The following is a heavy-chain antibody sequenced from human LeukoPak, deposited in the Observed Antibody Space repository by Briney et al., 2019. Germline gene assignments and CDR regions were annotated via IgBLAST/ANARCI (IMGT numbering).Heavy chain of an antibody. Sequence: PSETLSLTCAVSGYSISSGDYWGWIRQPPGKGLEWIGSIYHSGSTYYNPPLKSRVTISVDTSKNQFSLKLSSVTAADTAVYYCARNLTVPRHDAFDIWGQGTMVTVSS. V-gene: IGHV4-38-2*01. D-gene: IGHD6-6*01. J-gene: IGHJ3*02. CDR1: GYSISSGDY. CDR3: ARNLTVPRHDAFDI. CDR2: IYHSGST.